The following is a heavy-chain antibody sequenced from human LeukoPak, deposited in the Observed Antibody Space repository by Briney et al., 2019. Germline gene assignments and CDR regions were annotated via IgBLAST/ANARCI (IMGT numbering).Heavy chain of an antibody. CDR1: GFTFSSYW. J-gene: IGHJ3*02. CDR2: INSDGSST. Sequence: GGSLRLSCAASGFTFSSYWMHWVRQAPGKGLVWVSRINSDGSSTSYADSVKGRFTISRDNDKNTLYLKMNSLRAEDTAVYYCARDPYYGSGNDAFDIWGQGTMVTVSS. D-gene: IGHD3-10*01. V-gene: IGHV3-74*01. CDR3: ARDPYYGSGNDAFDI.